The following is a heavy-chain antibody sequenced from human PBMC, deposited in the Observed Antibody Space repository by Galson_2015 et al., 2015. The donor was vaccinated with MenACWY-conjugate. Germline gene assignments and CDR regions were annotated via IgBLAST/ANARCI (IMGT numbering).Heavy chain of an antibody. J-gene: IGHJ4*02. CDR2: VYHSGST. D-gene: IGHD5-18*01. Sequence: ETLSLTCAVSGDSISRGNWWSWVRQPPGKGLEWIGEVYHSGSTNYNPSLKSRVSILVDKSKNQFSLNVRSVTAADAAVYYCGRGGTYGYDYWGRGTLVTVSS. V-gene: IGHV4-4*02. CDR3: GRGGTYGYDY. CDR1: GDSISRGNW.